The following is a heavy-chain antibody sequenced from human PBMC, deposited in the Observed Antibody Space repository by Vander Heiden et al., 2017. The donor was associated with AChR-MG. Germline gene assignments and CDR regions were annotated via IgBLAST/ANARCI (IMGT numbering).Heavy chain of an antibody. D-gene: IGHD3-9*01. Sequence: QMQLQESGPGLVKPSETLSPTCTVSGDYISSYYWNWIRQPPGKGLEWIGNVHYSGNTDYNPSLKSRVTISVDRSKNQFSLKVTSVTAADTAVYFCARGRDILARSEYYYLDVWGKGTTGTVSS. V-gene: IGHV4-59*01. J-gene: IGHJ6*03. CDR2: VHYSGNT. CDR1: GDYISSYY. CDR3: ARGRDILARSEYYYLDV.